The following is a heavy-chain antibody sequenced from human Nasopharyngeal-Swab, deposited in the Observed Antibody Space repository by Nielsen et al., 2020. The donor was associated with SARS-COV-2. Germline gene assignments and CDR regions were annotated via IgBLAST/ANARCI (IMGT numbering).Heavy chain of an antibody. CDR3: ARGGGSLAARPFDY. D-gene: IGHD6-6*01. J-gene: IGHJ4*02. Sequence: GESLKISCIVSGFSVSSNYMSWVRQAPGKGLEWVSIIYGGDITYYADSVKARFTISRDSSKNTLYLQMNSLRADDTAVYYCARGGGSLAARPFDYWGRGTLVTVSS. CDR1: GFSVSSNY. CDR2: IYGGDIT. V-gene: IGHV3-66*01.